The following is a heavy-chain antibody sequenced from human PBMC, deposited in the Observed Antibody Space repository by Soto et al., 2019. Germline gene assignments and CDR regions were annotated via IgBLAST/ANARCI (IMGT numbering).Heavy chain of an antibody. Sequence: EVQLVESGGVVVQPGGSLRLSCAASGFTFDDYTMHWVRQAPGKGLEWVSLISWDGGSTYYADSVKGRFTISRDNSKNSLYLQMNSLRTEDTALYYCAKTSLNYGAGYYYGMDVWGQGTTVTVSS. CDR1: GFTFDDYT. D-gene: IGHD4-17*01. V-gene: IGHV3-43*01. CDR3: AKTSLNYGAGYYYGMDV. CDR2: ISWDGGST. J-gene: IGHJ6*02.